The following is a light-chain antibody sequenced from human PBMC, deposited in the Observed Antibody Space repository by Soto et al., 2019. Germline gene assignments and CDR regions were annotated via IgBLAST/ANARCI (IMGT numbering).Light chain of an antibody. CDR2: NVS. CDR1: SNDVGGYNH. J-gene: IGLJ1*01. CDR3: TSSTSGSLYV. V-gene: IGLV2-14*01. Sequence: QAVLAQPASVCGSPGESITISCTGTSNDVGGYNHVSWYQQSPGKVPKLLIYNVSNRPSGVSDRFSGSKSGNTASLTISGLQAEDESDYFCTSSTSGSLYVFGTGTKVTVL.